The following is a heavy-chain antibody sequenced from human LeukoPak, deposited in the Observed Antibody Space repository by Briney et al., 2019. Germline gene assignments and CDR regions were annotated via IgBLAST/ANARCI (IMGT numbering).Heavy chain of an antibody. D-gene: IGHD2-2*02. CDR1: GFTFSSYS. V-gene: IGHV3-48*01. CDR2: ISSSSSTI. J-gene: IGHJ6*03. CDR3: ARALAPCSSTSCYKYYYYYYMDV. Sequence: GGSLRLSCAASGFTFSSYSMNWVRQAPGKGLEWVSYISSSSSTIYYADSVKGRFTISRDNAKNSLYLQMNSLRAEDTAVYYCARALAPCSSTSCYKYYYYYYMDVWGKGTTVTVSS.